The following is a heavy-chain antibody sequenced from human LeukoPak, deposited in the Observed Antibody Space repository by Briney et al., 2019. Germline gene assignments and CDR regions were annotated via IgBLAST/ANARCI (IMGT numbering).Heavy chain of an antibody. CDR3: ARAPPFNWNDVADY. CDR2: MNPNSGNT. Sequence: ASVKVSCKASGYTFTSYDINWVRQATGQGLEWMGWMNPNSGNTGYAQKFQGRVTMTRNTSISTAYMELSSLRSEDTAVYYCARAPPFNWNDVADYWGQGTLVTVSS. J-gene: IGHJ4*02. V-gene: IGHV1-8*01. D-gene: IGHD1-20*01. CDR1: GYTFTSYD.